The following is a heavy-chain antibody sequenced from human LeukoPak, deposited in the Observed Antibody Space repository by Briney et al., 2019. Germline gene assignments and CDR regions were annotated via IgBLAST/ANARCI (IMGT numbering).Heavy chain of an antibody. CDR2: INHSGST. Sequence: WETLSLTCAVYGGSFSGYYWSWIRQPPGKGLEWIGEINHSGSTNYNPSLKSRVTISVDTSKNQFSLKLSSVTAADTAVYYCARKYGSAPNWFDPWGQGTLVTVSS. J-gene: IGHJ5*02. V-gene: IGHV4-34*01. CDR3: ARKYGSAPNWFDP. CDR1: GGSFSGYY. D-gene: IGHD3-10*01.